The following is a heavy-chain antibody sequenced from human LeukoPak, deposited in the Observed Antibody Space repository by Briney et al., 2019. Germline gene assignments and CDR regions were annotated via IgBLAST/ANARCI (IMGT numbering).Heavy chain of an antibody. V-gene: IGHV3-74*01. D-gene: IGHD3-22*01. J-gene: IGHJ4*02. CDR2: INSDGSST. CDR1: GFTFSSYW. CDR3: ARVNRITMIVDY. Sequence: GGSLRLSCAASGFTFSSYWMHWVRQAPGKGLVSVSRINSDGSSTSYADSVKGRFTISRDNAKNTLYLQMNSLRAEDTAVYYCARVNRITMIVDYWGQGTLITVSS.